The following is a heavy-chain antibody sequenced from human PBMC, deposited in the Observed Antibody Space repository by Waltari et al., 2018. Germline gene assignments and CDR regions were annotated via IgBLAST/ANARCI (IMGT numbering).Heavy chain of an antibody. V-gene: IGHV3-30*18. Sequence: QMQLVESGGGVVQPGRSLRLSCAASGFIFSNCNMHWVRQAPGQGLEWVAGISNDGNNKDYAYSVKTRFTVSRENSKNTLYLQINSLRDDDTDVYYCVKYSGFDYFFDYWGQGTLVTVSS. CDR1: GFIFSNCN. D-gene: IGHD5-12*01. J-gene: IGHJ4*02. CDR3: VKYSGFDYFFDY. CDR2: ISNDGNNK.